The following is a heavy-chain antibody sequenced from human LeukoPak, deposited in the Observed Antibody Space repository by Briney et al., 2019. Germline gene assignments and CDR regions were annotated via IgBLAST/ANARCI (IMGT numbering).Heavy chain of an antibody. J-gene: IGHJ6*02. CDR3: ASAPGYSYAMDV. CDR1: GGSFSGHY. D-gene: IGHD5-18*01. V-gene: IGHV4-34*01. Sequence: SETLSLTCAVYGGSFSGHYWSWIRQPPGKGLEWIGEINHSGSTNYNPSLKSRVTISVDTSKNQFSLKLSSVTAADTAVYYCASAPGYSYAMDVWGQGTTVTVSS. CDR2: INHSGST.